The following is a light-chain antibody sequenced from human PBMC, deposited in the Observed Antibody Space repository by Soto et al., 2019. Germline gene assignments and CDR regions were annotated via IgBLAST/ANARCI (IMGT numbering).Light chain of an antibody. CDR3: CSYGSTKTSV. CDR1: RTDVGGYNF. V-gene: IGLV2-14*01. CDR2: EVS. J-gene: IGLJ1*01. Sequence: QSVLTQPASVSGSPGQSITISCTGTRTDVGGYNFVSWYQQHPGKAPKLIIYEVSNRPSGVSNRFSGSKSDNTASLTISGLQAEDEAHYYCCSYGSTKTSVFRPGTKLTVL.